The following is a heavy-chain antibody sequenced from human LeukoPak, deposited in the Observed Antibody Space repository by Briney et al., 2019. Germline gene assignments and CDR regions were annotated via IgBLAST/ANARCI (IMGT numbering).Heavy chain of an antibody. CDR1: GYTFTSYA. CDR2: INPYSGGT. J-gene: IGHJ4*02. V-gene: IGHV1-2*02. D-gene: IGHD3-10*01. Sequence: ASVNVSCKASGYTFTSYAMNWVRQAPGQELEWMGWINPYSGGTNYARKFQERLTMNSDTPISTAYMELSRLRSDGAAVYYCASDTYGSGSYYLLWGEGTLVTVSS. CDR3: ASDTYGSGSYYLL.